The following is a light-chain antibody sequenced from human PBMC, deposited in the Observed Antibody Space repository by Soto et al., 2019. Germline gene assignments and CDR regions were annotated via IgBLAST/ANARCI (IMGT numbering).Light chain of an antibody. J-gene: IGKJ4*01. CDR3: QQRSNWPPLN. CDR2: DAS. CDR1: QSITSY. Sequence: EIVLTQSPATLSLSPGERATLSCRASQSITSYLAWYQQKPVQAPRLLIYDASNRATGIPARFSGSGSGTDFTLTISSLEPEDFAVYYWQQRSNWPPLNCGGGTKVEIK. V-gene: IGKV3-11*01.